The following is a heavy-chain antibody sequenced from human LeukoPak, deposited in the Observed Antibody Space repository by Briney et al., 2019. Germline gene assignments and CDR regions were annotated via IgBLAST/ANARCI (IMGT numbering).Heavy chain of an antibody. V-gene: IGHV4-4*07. CDR1: GVSISDYF. CDR3: ARDEKTDDGSAYAPRFDS. CDR2: IYSSENT. J-gene: IGHJ4*02. D-gene: IGHD3-22*01. Sequence: SETLSLTCTVSGVSISDYFWSWVRHPAGKGLEWIGRIYSSENTHHNPSLNSRITMSVDTSKNQFSLKLSAVTAADTATSYCARDEKTDDGSAYAPRFDSWGQGALVTVSS.